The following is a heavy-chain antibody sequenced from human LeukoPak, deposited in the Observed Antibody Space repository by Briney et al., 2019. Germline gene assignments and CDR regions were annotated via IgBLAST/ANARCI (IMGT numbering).Heavy chain of an antibody. CDR1: GYSISSGYY. V-gene: IGHV4-38-2*02. Sequence: PSETLSLTCTVSGYSISSGYYWGWIRQPPGKGLERIGSIYHSGSTYYNPSLKSRVTISVDTSKNQFSLKLSSVTAADTAVYYCARDPGYYDTSGYPAYFDYWGQGTLVTVSS. J-gene: IGHJ4*02. CDR3: ARDPGYYDTSGYPAYFDY. D-gene: IGHD3-22*01. CDR2: IYHSGST.